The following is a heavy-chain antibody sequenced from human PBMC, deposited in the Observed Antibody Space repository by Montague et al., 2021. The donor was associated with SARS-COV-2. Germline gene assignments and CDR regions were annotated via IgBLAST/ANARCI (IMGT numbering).Heavy chain of an antibody. CDR2: TYYRSKWDS. CDR3: ASSGITLTGLDAFDI. Sequence: CAISGDSVSHKSVAWNWIRQSPSRGLEWLGRTYYRSKWDSDYAESVQRRLVITPDASKNQVSLQLNSVIPEDTAVYFCASSGITLTGLDAFDIWGQGTMVTVSS. D-gene: IGHD3-9*01. V-gene: IGHV6-1*01. J-gene: IGHJ3*02. CDR1: GDSVSHKSVA.